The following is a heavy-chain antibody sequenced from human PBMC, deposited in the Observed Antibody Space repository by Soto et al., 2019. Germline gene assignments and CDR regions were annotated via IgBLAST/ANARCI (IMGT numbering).Heavy chain of an antibody. Sequence: SETLSLTCTVSGGTIRSSNYYWAWIRQPPGKGLEWIGSIDYSGSTYYNPSLKSRVTISVYTSKNHFSLKLGSVTAADTALYYCSRRAPEGFDPWGQGTLVTVSS. CDR3: SRRAPEGFDP. CDR1: GGTIRSSNYY. CDR2: IDYSGST. J-gene: IGHJ5*02. V-gene: IGHV4-39*02.